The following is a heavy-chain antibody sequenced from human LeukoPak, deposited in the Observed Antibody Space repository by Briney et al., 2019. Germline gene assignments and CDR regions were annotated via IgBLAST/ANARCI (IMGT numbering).Heavy chain of an antibody. CDR2: ISYDGSNK. D-gene: IGHD2-15*01. V-gene: IGHV3-30*18. J-gene: IGHJ3*02. CDR1: GFTFSSYG. Sequence: PGGSLRLSCAASGFTFSSYGMHWVRQAPGKGLEWVAVISYDGSNKYYADSVKGRFTISRDNSKNTLYLQMNTLRAEDTAIYYCAKALRELVVAAYDAFDIWGQGTVVTVSS. CDR3: AKALRELVVAAYDAFDI.